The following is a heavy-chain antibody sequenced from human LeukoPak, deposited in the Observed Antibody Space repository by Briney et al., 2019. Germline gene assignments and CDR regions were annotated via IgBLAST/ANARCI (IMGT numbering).Heavy chain of an antibody. Sequence: PGGSLRLSCAASGFTFTNAWMNWVRQAPGKGLEWVGRIKSEADGETTDYAAPVKGRFTFSRDDSKNMLYLQMNSLKSEDTAVYYCSTLTSRGLSDSWGQGTLVTVSS. CDR2: IKSEADGETT. CDR1: GFTFTNAW. J-gene: IGHJ4*02. V-gene: IGHV3-15*07. D-gene: IGHD1-20*01. CDR3: STLTSRGLSDS.